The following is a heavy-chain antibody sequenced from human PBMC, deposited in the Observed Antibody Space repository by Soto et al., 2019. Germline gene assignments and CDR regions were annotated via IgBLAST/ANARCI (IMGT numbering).Heavy chain of an antibody. V-gene: IGHV1-69*06. J-gene: IGHJ6*02. CDR1: GGTFNNHT. Sequence: QVQLVQSGAEVKKPGSSVKVSCKASGGTFNNHTISWVRQAPGQGLEWMGGIIPLFGTANYAQKFQGRVTITADKSTSTAYMELSSLRSEDTAVYYCARHSRVAAVARYYYGMDVWGQGTTVTVPS. CDR2: IIPLFGTA. CDR3: ARHSRVAAVARYYYGMDV. D-gene: IGHD6-25*01.